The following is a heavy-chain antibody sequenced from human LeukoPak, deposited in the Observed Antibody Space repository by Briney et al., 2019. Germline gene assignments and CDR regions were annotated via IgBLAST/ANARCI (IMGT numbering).Heavy chain of an antibody. CDR3: TAPRDSSGYPGAFDI. CDR2: IKSKIDGGTT. Sequence: GGSLRLSCAASGFTFSNAWMNWVRQAPGKGLEWVGRIKSKIDGGTTDYAAPVKGRFTISRDDSKNTLYLQMNSLKTEDTAVYYCTAPRDSSGYPGAFDIWGQGTMVTVSS. V-gene: IGHV3-15*01. D-gene: IGHD3-22*01. J-gene: IGHJ3*02. CDR1: GFTFSNAW.